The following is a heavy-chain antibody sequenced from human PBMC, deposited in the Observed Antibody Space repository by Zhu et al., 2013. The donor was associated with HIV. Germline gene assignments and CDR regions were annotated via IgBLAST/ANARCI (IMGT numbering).Heavy chain of an antibody. CDR3: ASRAPYSSGWYGWGGRGVDY. CDR1: GGTFSSYT. Sequence: QVQLVQSGAEVKKPGSSVKVSCKASGGTFSSYTISWVRQAPGQGLEWMGRIIPILGIANYAQKFQGRVTITADKSTSTAYMELSSLRSEDTAVYYCASRAPYSSGWYGWGGRGVDYWGPREPVGHRLL. J-gene: IGHJ4*02. CDR2: IIPILGIA. D-gene: IGHD6-19*01. V-gene: IGHV1-69*02.